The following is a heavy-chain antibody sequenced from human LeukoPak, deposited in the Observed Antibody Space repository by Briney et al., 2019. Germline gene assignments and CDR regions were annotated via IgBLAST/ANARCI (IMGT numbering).Heavy chain of an antibody. Sequence: GGSLRLSCAASGFTFRSYGMHWVRQAPGKGLEWVAYIQNDGSNEQYADSVKGRFSISRDSSKDILYLQMNSLRAEDTAVYYCAKDRCSNGIGCYYYYMDVWGKGTTVTISS. V-gene: IGHV3-30*02. CDR2: IQNDGSNE. J-gene: IGHJ6*03. CDR1: GFTFRSYG. D-gene: IGHD2-8*01. CDR3: AKDRCSNGIGCYYYYMDV.